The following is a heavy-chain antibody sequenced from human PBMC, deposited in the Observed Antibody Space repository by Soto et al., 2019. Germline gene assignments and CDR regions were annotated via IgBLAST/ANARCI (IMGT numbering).Heavy chain of an antibody. Sequence: SGPTLVNPTQTLTLTCTFSGFSLSTSGMCVSWIRQPPGKALEWLALIDWDDDKYYSTSLKTRLTISKDTSKNQVVLTMTNMDPVDTATYFCAHLTMVRGVTYQYYFDYWGQGTLVTVSS. V-gene: IGHV2-70*12. CDR1: GFSLSTSGMC. J-gene: IGHJ4*02. D-gene: IGHD3-10*01. CDR3: AHLTMVRGVTYQYYFDY. CDR2: IDWDDDK.